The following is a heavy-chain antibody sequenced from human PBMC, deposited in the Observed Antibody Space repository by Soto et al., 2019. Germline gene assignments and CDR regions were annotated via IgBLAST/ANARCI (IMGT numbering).Heavy chain of an antibody. CDR1: GYTFTSYA. V-gene: IGHV1-3*01. Sequence: ASVKVSFKASGYTFTSYAMHWVRQAPGQRLEWMGWINAGNGNTKYSQKFQGRVTITRDTSASTAYMELSSLRSEDTAVYYCARDGTYYDFWSGYYYWFDPWGQGTLVTVSS. D-gene: IGHD3-3*01. CDR3: ARDGTYYDFWSGYYYWFDP. J-gene: IGHJ5*02. CDR2: INAGNGNT.